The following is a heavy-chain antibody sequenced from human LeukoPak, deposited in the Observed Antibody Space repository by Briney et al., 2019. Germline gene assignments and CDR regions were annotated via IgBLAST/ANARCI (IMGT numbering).Heavy chain of an antibody. CDR3: AKEKVLATVGTVGFDP. Sequence: GGSLRLSCAASGFTFSTNAMSWVRQAPGKGLEWVSAISGSGGNTYYADSVKGRFTISRDNSKNTLYLQINSLRAEDTAVYYCAKEKVLATVGTVGFDPWGQGTLVTVSS. CDR2: ISGSGGNT. V-gene: IGHV3-23*01. D-gene: IGHD6-13*01. CDR1: GFTFSTNA. J-gene: IGHJ5*02.